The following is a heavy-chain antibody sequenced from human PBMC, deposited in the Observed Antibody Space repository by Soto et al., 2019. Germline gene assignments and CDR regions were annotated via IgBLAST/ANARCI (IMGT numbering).Heavy chain of an antibody. CDR1: GVFVNSYSYY. CDR2: IYSSGRT. D-gene: IGHD1-1*01. V-gene: IGHV4-61*01. Sequence: SETLSLTCFVSGVFVNSYSYYWTWIRQPPGKGLEWIGYIYSSGRTNYNPSLASRLAMSINTSRNQFSLKLSSVTAADTAVFYCAREFSNSPGAFDYWGQGALVTVSS. J-gene: IGHJ4*02. CDR3: AREFSNSPGAFDY.